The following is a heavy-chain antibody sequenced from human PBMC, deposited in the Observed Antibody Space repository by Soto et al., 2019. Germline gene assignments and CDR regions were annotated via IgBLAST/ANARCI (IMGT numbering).Heavy chain of an antibody. D-gene: IGHD2-15*01. CDR2: IYYSGST. CDR1: GGSISSYY. J-gene: IGHJ6*03. CDR3: ARGVVIVGFAYYMDV. Sequence: SETLSLTCTVSGGSISSYYWSWIRQPPGKGLEWIGYIYYSGSTNYNPSLKSRVTISVDTSKNQCSLKLSSVTAADTAVYYCARGVVIVGFAYYMDVWGKGTTVTVSS. V-gene: IGHV4-59*01.